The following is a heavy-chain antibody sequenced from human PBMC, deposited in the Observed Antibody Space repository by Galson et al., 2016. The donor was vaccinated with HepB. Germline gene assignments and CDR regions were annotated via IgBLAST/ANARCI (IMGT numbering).Heavy chain of an antibody. D-gene: IGHD3-10*01. J-gene: IGHJ5*02. CDR3: ARLRTHGSGSNIPDWFDP. V-gene: IGHV3-33*01. CDR2: IWYDGSFK. Sequence: SLRLSCAASGFTFSNYGMHWVRQAPGKGLEWVAGIWYDGSFKYYADSVEGRFTISRDNSKKTLYLQMNSLRVEDTAVYYCARLRTHGSGSNIPDWFDPWGQGTLVTVTS. CDR1: GFTFSNYG.